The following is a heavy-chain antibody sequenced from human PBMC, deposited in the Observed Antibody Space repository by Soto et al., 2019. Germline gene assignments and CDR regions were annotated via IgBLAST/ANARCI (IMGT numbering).Heavy chain of an antibody. CDR1: GGSFSGYY. J-gene: IGHJ1*01. CDR2: INHSGST. CDR3: ARGQMTRPAEYFEY. D-gene: IGHD1-1*01. Sequence: SETLSLTCAVYGGSFSGYYWSWIRQPPGKGLEWIGEINHSGSTNYNPSLKIRVTISVDKSKNQFSLKLSTVTAADTAVYYCARGQMTRPAEYFEYWGQGTLVTVSS. V-gene: IGHV4-34*01.